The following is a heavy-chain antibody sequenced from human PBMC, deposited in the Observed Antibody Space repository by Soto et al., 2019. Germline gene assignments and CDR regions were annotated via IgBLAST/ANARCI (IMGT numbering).Heavy chain of an antibody. Sequence: SETLSLTCAVYGGSFSGYYWSWIRQPPGKGLEWIGEINHSGSTNYNPSLKSRVTISVDTSKNQFSLKLSSVTAADTAVYYCARCPWFRFLEWFYYYYGMDVWGQGTTVTVSS. CDR1: GGSFSGYY. V-gene: IGHV4-34*01. D-gene: IGHD3-3*01. CDR2: INHSGST. CDR3: ARCPWFRFLEWFYYYYGMDV. J-gene: IGHJ6*02.